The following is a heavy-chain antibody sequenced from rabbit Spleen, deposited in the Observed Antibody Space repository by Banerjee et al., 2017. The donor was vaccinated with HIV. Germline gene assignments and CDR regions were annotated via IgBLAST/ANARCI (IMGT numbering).Heavy chain of an antibody. CDR3: ARAIVPWLGLTRLDL. J-gene: IGHJ3*01. V-gene: IGHV1S7*01. Sequence: QLKETGGGLVQPGGSLTLSCKTSGFDFSSYSMSWVRQAPGKGLEWIGAIYTGRGGTDYANWVNGRLTISSDNAQSTVDLKMTSLTAADTATYFCARAIVPWLGLTRLDLWGPGTLVTVS. CDR2: IYTGRGGT. CDR1: GFDFSSYS. D-gene: IGHD4-1*01.